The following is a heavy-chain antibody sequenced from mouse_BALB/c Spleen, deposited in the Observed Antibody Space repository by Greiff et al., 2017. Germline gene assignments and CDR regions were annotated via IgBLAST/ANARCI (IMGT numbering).Heavy chain of an antibody. Sequence: EVMLVESGGGLVKPGGSLKLSCAASGFTFSDYYMYWVRQTPEKRLEWVATISDGGSYTYYPDSVKGRFTISRDNAKNNLYLQMSSLKSEDTAMYYCARGSPYAMDYGGQGTSVTVSS. J-gene: IGHJ4*01. D-gene: IGHD1-1*02. V-gene: IGHV5-4*02. CDR3: ARGSPYAMDY. CDR2: ISDGGSYT. CDR1: GFTFSDYY.